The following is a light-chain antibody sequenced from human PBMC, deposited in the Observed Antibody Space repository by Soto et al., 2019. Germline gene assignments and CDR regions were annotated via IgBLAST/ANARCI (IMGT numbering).Light chain of an antibody. CDR1: QSVSSS. Sequence: EILMTQSPATLSVSPGERATLSCRASQSVSSSLAWYQQKPVQAPRLLIYGASTRATGVPARFSGSGSGTEFALTISSLQSEDFAVYYCQQCYNWPLTFGGGTKVEIK. J-gene: IGKJ4*01. CDR3: QQCYNWPLT. V-gene: IGKV3-15*01. CDR2: GAS.